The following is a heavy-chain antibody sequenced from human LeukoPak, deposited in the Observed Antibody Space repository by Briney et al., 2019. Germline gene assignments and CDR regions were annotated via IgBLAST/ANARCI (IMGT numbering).Heavy chain of an antibody. CDR1: GYTFTTYW. J-gene: IGHJ6*02. Sequence: GESLQISCQASGYTFTTYWIGWVRQMPGKGLECMGIIYPDDSDTTYSPSFQGQVTISADKSISTAYLQWSSLKASDTAMYYCARGAYSYYGMDVWGQGTAVTVSS. V-gene: IGHV5-51*01. CDR3: ARGAYSYYGMDV. CDR2: IYPDDSDT.